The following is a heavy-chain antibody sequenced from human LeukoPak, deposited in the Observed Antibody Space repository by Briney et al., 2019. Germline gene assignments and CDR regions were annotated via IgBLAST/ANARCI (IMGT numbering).Heavy chain of an antibody. D-gene: IGHD6-13*01. CDR1: GFTFYNYA. V-gene: IGHV3-23*01. CDR2: TAGSGISK. Sequence: PGGSLRLSCVASGFTFYNYAMSWVRQAPGRGLEWASSTAGSGISKDYADYVKGRFTISRDNSMNTLYLQMNSLRAEDTAVYYCAQPLPRAPETAAARAFGNWGQGSLVTVSS. J-gene: IGHJ4*02. CDR3: AQPLPRAPETAAARAFGN.